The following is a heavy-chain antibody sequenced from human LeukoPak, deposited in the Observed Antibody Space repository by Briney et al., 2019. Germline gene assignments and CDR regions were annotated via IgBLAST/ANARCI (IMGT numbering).Heavy chain of an antibody. CDR3: ATWGIAVAGTFDY. CDR1: GFTFSSY. D-gene: IGHD6-19*01. V-gene: IGHV4-59*08. CDR2: IYYSGST. Sequence: PGGSLRLSCAASGFTFSSYWSWIRQPPGKGLEWIGYIYYSGSTNYNPSFKSRVAISVDTSKNQFSLKLSSVTAADTAVYYCATWGIAVAGTFDYWGQGTLVTVST. J-gene: IGHJ4*02.